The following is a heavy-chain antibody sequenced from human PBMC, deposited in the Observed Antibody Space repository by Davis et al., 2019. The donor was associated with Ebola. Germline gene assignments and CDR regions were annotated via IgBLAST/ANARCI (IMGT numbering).Heavy chain of an antibody. CDR2: MNPNSGNT. CDR1: GYTFTSYD. D-gene: IGHD6-19*01. V-gene: IGHV1-8*03. Sequence: ASVKVSCKASGYTFTSYDINWVRQATGQGLEWMGWMNPNSGNTGYAQKFQGRVTITRNTSISTAYMELSSLRSEDTAVYYCAREGVAVAGRSFDYWGQGTLVTVSS. J-gene: IGHJ4*02. CDR3: AREGVAVAGRSFDY.